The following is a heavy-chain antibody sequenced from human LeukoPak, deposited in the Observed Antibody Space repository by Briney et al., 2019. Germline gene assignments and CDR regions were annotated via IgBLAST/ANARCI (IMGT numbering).Heavy chain of an antibody. CDR1: GYTFTSSG. V-gene: IGHV1-18*01. CDR2: ISTYNGYS. J-gene: IGHJ4*02. CDR3: VKNSSGGYSDY. D-gene: IGHD6-19*01. Sequence: ASVKVSCKTSGYTFTSSGITWVRQAPGQGLEWMGWISTYNGYSKYAQNLQGRVTMTADTSTSTAYMELSSLRSDNTAVYYCVKNSSGGYSDYWGQGTLVTVSS.